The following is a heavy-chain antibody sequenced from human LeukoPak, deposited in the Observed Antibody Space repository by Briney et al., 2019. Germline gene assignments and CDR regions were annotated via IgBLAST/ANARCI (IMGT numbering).Heavy chain of an antibody. J-gene: IGHJ5*02. CDR3: ARDNSGGTLDP. D-gene: IGHD2-15*01. CDR1: GYTFTGYY. Sequence: GASVEVSCKASGYTFTGYYMHGVRQAPGQGLEGMGWINPNSSGTNYAQKLQGRLNMTSDTSISTAYMELSRLRSDDTAVYYCARDNSGGTLDPWGQGTLVTVSS. V-gene: IGHV1-2*02. CDR2: INPNSSGT.